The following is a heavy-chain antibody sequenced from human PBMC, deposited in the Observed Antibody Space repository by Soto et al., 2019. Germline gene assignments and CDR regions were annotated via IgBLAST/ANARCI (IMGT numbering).Heavy chain of an antibody. D-gene: IGHD2-15*01. CDR1: GFTFSNYA. CDR2: FSSGGGGT. V-gene: IGHV3-23*01. Sequence: GGSLRLSCTASGFTFSNYAMSCVRQAPGKGLEWVSTFSSGGGGTYYADSVKGRFTISRDNSKNTLSLQMNSLRAEDTAVYYCTKANRYCSGANCFTFGYWGLGTLVTVSS. J-gene: IGHJ4*02. CDR3: TKANRYCSGANCFTFGY.